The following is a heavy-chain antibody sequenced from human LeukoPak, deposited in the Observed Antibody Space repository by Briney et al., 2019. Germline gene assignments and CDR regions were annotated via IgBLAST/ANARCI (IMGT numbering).Heavy chain of an antibody. J-gene: IGHJ4*02. V-gene: IGHV3-21*01. CDR2: ISSSSTYI. CDR3: AREASNNWNVPANYFDY. Sequence: PEGSLRLSCAASGFTFSSYNMNWVRQAPGKGLEWVSFISSSSTYIYYADSVKGRFTISRDSAKNSLYLQMNSLRAEDTAVYYCAREASNNWNVPANYFDYWGQGTLVSVSS. D-gene: IGHD1-20*01. CDR1: GFTFSSYN.